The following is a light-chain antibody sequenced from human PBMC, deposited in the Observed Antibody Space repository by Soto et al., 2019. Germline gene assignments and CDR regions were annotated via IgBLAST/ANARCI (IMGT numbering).Light chain of an antibody. J-gene: IGLJ1*01. CDR3: TSYSAYNTRV. Sequence: QSALTQPTSVSGSPGQSIAISCTGTSSDVGGYNFVSWYQQHPGEAPQLIIHEVTNRPSGVSDRFSGSKSGNTASLTISGLQAYDQADYYCTSYSAYNTRVFGSRTKRTVL. CDR1: SSDVGGYNF. CDR2: EVT. V-gene: IGLV2-14*01.